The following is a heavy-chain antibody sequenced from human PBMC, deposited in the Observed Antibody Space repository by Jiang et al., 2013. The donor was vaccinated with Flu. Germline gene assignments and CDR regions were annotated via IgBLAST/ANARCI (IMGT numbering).Heavy chain of an antibody. J-gene: IGHJ4*02. D-gene: IGHD3-22*01. CDR1: GGSISSGGYY. CDR2: IYYSGST. V-gene: IGHV4-31*03. Sequence: SLTCTVSGGSISSGGYYWSWIRQHPGKGLEWIGYIYYSGSTYYNPSLKSRVTISVDTSKNQFSLKLSSVTAADTAVYYCAREGIIGVSSGYCIDYWGQGTLVTVSS. CDR3: AREGIIGVSSGYCIDY.